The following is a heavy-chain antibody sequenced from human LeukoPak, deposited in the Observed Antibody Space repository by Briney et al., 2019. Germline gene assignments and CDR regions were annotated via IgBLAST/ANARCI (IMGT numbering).Heavy chain of an antibody. CDR3: AKDPHPYGSGSYHPYYFDY. V-gene: IGHV3-30*18. J-gene: IGHJ4*02. D-gene: IGHD3-10*01. CDR1: GFTFSSYG. CDR2: ISYDGSNK. Sequence: GGSLRLSCAASGFTFSSYGMHWVCQAPGKGLEWVAVISYDGSNKYYADSVKGRFTISRDNSKNTLYLQMNSLRAEDTAVYYCAKDPHPYGSGSYHPYYFDYWGQGTLVTVSS.